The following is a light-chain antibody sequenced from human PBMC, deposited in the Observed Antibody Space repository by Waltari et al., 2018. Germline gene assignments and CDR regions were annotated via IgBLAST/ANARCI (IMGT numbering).Light chain of an antibody. CDR3: QQTYSTPRT. V-gene: IGKV1-39*01. J-gene: IGKJ2*01. CDR1: LSIGTY. Sequence: DIQMTQSPSSLSASVGDRVTISCRASLSIGTYLNWFQQKAGEAPKLLISAASSLQPGVPSRFSGGGSGTDFTLIIARLQPDDLASYYCQQTYSTPRTFGQGTKLEI. CDR2: AAS.